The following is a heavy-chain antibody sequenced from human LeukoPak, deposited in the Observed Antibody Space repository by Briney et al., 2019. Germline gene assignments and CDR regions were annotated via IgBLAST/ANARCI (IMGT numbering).Heavy chain of an antibody. CDR3: ARVVRVAATYHFDY. V-gene: IGHV3-30-3*01. D-gene: IGHD2-15*01. CDR2: ISYDGSNK. Sequence: GGSLRLSCAASGFTFSSYAMHWVRQAPGKGLEWVAVISYDGSNKYYADSVKGRFTISRDNSKNTLYLQMNSLRAKDTAVYYCARVVRVAATYHFDYWGQGTLDTVSS. J-gene: IGHJ4*02. CDR1: GFTFSSYA.